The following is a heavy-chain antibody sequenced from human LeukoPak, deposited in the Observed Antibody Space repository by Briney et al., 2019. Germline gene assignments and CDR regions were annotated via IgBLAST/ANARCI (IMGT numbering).Heavy chain of an antibody. V-gene: IGHV3-48*02. Sequence: PGGSLRLSCVASGFTFSSYSLNWVRQAPGKGLEWVSYISSSTTTIYYADSVKGRFTISRDNAKNSLYLQMNSLRDEDTAVYYCARASPGFDYWGQGTLVTVSS. CDR2: ISSSTTTI. CDR3: ARASPGFDY. CDR1: GFTFSSYS. D-gene: IGHD1-1*01. J-gene: IGHJ4*02.